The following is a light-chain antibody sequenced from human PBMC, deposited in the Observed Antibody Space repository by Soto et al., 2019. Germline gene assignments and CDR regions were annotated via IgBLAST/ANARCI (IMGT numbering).Light chain of an antibody. V-gene: IGKV1-5*03. CDR3: QQYIRYPLT. CDR1: QSISSW. J-gene: IGKJ5*01. CDR2: KAS. Sequence: DIQMTQSPSTLSASVGDRVTITCRASQSISSWLAWYRQKPEKAPNLLIYKASSLESGVPSRFSATGSGTEFTLTISTLQPDDFATYYCQQYIRYPLTFGQGTRLEI.